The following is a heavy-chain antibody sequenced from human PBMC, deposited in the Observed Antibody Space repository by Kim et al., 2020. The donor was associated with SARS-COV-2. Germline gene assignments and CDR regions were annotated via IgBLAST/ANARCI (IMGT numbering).Heavy chain of an antibody. CDR3: AKHYGNAFDY. CDR1: GFTFSTYA. D-gene: IGHD1-1*01. V-gene: IGHV3-23*03. Sequence: GGSLRLSCVASGFTFSTYAMSWVRQAPGMGLEWVSVIYSTGNSTSYIDSVKDRFTVSRDKSKNTLYLQMNSLRAEDTAVYFCAKHYGNAFDYWGQGTLVTVSS. J-gene: IGHJ4*02. CDR2: IYSTGNST.